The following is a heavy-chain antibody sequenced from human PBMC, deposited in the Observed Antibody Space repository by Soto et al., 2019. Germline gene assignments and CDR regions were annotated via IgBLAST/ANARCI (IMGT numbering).Heavy chain of an antibody. D-gene: IGHD3-10*01. Sequence: GASVKVSCKASGGTFSSYTISWVRQAPGQGLEWMGRIIPILGIANYAQKFQGRVTITADKSTSTAYMELSSLRSEDTAVYYCARSPGEMAEWGGFWFDPWGQGTLVTVSS. CDR2: IIPILGIA. V-gene: IGHV1-69*02. J-gene: IGHJ5*02. CDR1: GGTFSSYT. CDR3: ARSPGEMAEWGGFWFDP.